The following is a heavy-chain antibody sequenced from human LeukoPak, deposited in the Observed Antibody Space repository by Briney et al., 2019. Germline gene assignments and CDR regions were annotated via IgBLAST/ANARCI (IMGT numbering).Heavy chain of an antibody. Sequence: GGSLRLSCAASGFTFSSYSMNWVRQAPGKGLEWVSYISSSSSTIYYADSVKDRFTISRDNAKNSLYLQMNSLRDEDTAVYYCARVSRYFDXXSXPDYWGQGTLVTVSS. CDR1: GFTFSSYS. CDR2: ISSSSSTI. J-gene: IGHJ4*02. CDR3: ARVSRYFDXXSXPDY. D-gene: IGHD3-9*01. V-gene: IGHV3-48*02.